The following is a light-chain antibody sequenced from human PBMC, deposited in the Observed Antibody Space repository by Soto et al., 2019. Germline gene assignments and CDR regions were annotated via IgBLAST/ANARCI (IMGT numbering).Light chain of an antibody. Sequence: QSVLTQPASVSGSPGQSITISCTGTSSDVGGYNYVSWYQQHPGKAPKLMLFDVSHRPLGVSNRFSASKSGNTASLTISGLQHEDEDDYYCSSYTASGTRVFGTGTKVTVL. CDR3: SSYTASGTRV. CDR2: DVS. J-gene: IGLJ1*01. CDR1: SSDVGGYNY. V-gene: IGLV2-14*01.